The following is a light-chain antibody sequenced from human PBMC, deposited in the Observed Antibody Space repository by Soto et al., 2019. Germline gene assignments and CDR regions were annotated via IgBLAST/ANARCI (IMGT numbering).Light chain of an antibody. V-gene: IGKV1-5*01. CDR2: DGS. CDR3: QQYNSYWT. J-gene: IGKJ1*01. CDR1: QSISSW. Sequence: DIQMTQSPSILSASVGDRVTITCRASQSISSWLAWYQQKPGKAPKLLIYDGSSLESGVPSRFSGRGSGTEFTLTISSLQPDDFATYYCQQYNSYWTFGQGTKVDIK.